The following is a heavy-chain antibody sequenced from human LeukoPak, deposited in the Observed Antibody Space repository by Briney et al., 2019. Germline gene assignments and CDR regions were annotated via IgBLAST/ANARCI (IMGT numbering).Heavy chain of an antibody. D-gene: IGHD3-22*01. V-gene: IGHV3-11*04. CDR2: IGLSGSPL. CDR1: GFPFTRFY. CDR3: ARKDFSSGSFSY. J-gene: IGHJ4*02. Sequence: GGSLRLSCAVSGFPFTRFYMSWIRQAPGKGPEWISYIGLSGSPLDYADSVRGRFTISRDNAKNSLYLEMNSLRAEDTAVYYCARKDFSSGSFSYWGKGTLVTVSS.